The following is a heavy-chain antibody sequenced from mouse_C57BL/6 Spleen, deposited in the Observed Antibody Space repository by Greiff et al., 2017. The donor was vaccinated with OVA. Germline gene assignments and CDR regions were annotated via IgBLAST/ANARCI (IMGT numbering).Heavy chain of an antibody. D-gene: IGHD1-1*01. V-gene: IGHV1-64*01. CDR2: IHPKSGST. CDR1: GYTFTSYW. J-gene: IGHJ4*01. Sequence: QVQLQQPGAELVKPGASVKLSCKASGYTFTSYWMHWVKQRPGQGLEWIGMIHPKSGSTNYNEKFKSKATLTVDKSSSTAYMQRSSLTSEDSAVYYGARSYGSSYLYYAIEYWGTGATVT. CDR3: ARSYGSSYLYYAIEY.